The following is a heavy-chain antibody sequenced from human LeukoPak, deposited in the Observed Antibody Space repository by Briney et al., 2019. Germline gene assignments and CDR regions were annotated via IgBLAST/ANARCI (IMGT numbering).Heavy chain of an antibody. Sequence: SGPTLVNPTQTLTLTCTFSEFSLSTSGMCVGWIRQPPGKSLEWLARIDWDDDKYYSTSLKTRLTISQDTSKNQEVLTMTNMEPVDTATYYCARSGYELTFDYWGQGTLVTVSS. CDR3: ARSGYELTFDY. D-gene: IGHD5-12*01. J-gene: IGHJ4*02. V-gene: IGHV2-70*11. CDR1: EFSLSTSGMC. CDR2: IDWDDDK.